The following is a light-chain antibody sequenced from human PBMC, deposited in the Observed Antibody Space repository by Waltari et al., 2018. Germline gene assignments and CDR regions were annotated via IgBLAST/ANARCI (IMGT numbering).Light chain of an antibody. CDR1: QDTSID. CDR3: QQSYFTPRGN. V-gene: IGKV1-39*01. J-gene: IGKJ3*01. Sequence: DIQMTQSPSSLSASIGDRVTITCRASQDTSIDLGWYQQKPGEAPKRLIYAASNLQSGVPSRFSGSGSGTEFTLTISRLQPEDFATYYCQQSYFTPRGNFGPGTRVDL. CDR2: AAS.